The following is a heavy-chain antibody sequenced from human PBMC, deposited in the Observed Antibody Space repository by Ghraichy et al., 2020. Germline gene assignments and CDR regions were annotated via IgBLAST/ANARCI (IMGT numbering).Heavy chain of an antibody. J-gene: IGHJ4*02. V-gene: IGHV4-39*01. CDR1: GGSISSSSYY. CDR3: ARQVRGYCSSTSCSTLDY. Sequence: SETLSLTCTVSGGSISSSSYYWGWIRQPPGKGLEWIGSIYYSGSTYYNPSLKSRVTISVDTSKNQFSLKLSSVTAEDTAVYYCARQVRGYCSSTSCSTLDYWGQGTLVTVSS. D-gene: IGHD2-2*02. CDR2: IYYSGST.